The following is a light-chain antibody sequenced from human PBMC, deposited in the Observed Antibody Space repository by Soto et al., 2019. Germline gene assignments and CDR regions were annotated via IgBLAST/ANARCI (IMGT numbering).Light chain of an antibody. CDR3: AAWDHSLSGWM. Sequence: QSVLTQPPSASATPGQRVTISCSGSSSNIGSDFVFWYQQLPGTAPKLLIYRNNQRPSGVPDRFSGSKSGTSASLAISGLRSEDEADYSCAAWDHSLSGWMIGGGTKLTVL. CDR1: SSNIGSDF. J-gene: IGLJ3*02. CDR2: RNN. V-gene: IGLV1-47*01.